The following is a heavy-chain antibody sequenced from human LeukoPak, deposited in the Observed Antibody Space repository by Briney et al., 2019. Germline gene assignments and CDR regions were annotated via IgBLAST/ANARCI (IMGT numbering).Heavy chain of an antibody. V-gene: IGHV3-48*03. CDR2: ISSSGDTI. CDR1: GFTFSSYE. D-gene: IGHD5-12*01. Sequence: GGSLRLSCAAFGFTFSSYELNWVRQAPGRGLEWVSYISSSGDTIYYSDSVKGRFTISRDNAKNSLYLQMDSLRAEDTAVYYCAMDLNSGYGIYETLDYWGQGTLVTVSS. J-gene: IGHJ4*02. CDR3: AMDLNSGYGIYETLDY.